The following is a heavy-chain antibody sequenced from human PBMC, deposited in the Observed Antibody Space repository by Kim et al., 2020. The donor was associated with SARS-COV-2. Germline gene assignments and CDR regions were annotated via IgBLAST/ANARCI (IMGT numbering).Heavy chain of an antibody. CDR3: ASHNVPLRLVGTGMDV. CDR2: IYYSGST. CDR1: GGSISSYY. Sequence: SETLSLTCTVSGGSISSYYWSWIRQPPGKGLEWIGYIYYSGSTNYNPSLKSRVTISVDTSKNQFSLKLSSVTAADTAVYYCASHNVPLRLVGTGMDVWGQGTTVTVSS. V-gene: IGHV4-59*08. J-gene: IGHJ6*02. D-gene: IGHD2-15*01.